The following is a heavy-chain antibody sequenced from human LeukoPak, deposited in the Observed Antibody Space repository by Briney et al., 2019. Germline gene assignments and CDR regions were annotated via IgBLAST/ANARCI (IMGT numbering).Heavy chain of an antibody. J-gene: IGHJ4*02. V-gene: IGHV5-51*01. D-gene: IGHD6-19*01. CDR1: GYTFTTYW. CDR3: ARQWSSGWSFFDY. CDR2: IYPGDSDT. Sequence: GESLKISCKGSGYTFTTYWIGWVRQMPGKGLEWMGIIYPGDSDTRYSPSFQGQVTISADKSISTAYLQWSSLKASDTAMYYCARQWSSGWSFFDYWGQGTLVTVSS.